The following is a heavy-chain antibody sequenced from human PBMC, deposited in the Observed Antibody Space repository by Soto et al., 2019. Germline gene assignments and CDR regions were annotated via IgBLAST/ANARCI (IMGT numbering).Heavy chain of an antibody. CDR2: IYYSGST. J-gene: IGHJ5*02. D-gene: IGHD1-26*01. CDR1: GGSISSYY. V-gene: IGHV4-59*01. CDR3: ARTAIVGANVDGWFDP. Sequence: SETLSLTCTVSGGSISSYYWSWIRQPPGKGLEWIGYIYYSGSTNYNPSLKSRVTISVDTSKNQFSLKLSSVTAADTAVYYCARTAIVGANVDGWFDPWGQGTLVTVSS.